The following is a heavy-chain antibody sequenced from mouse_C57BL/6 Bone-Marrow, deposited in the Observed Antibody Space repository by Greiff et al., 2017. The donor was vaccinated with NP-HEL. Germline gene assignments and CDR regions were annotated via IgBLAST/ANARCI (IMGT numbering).Heavy chain of an antibody. CDR3: ARAQITTVGDY. V-gene: IGHV1-55*01. CDR2: IYPGSGST. J-gene: IGHJ2*01. Sequence: VQLQQSGAELVKPGASVKMSCKASGYTFTSYWITWVKQRPGQGLEWIGDIYPGSGSTNYNEKFKSKATLTVDTSSSTAYMQLSSLTSEDSAVYYCARAQITTVGDYWGQGTTLTVSS. D-gene: IGHD1-1*01. CDR1: GYTFTSYW.